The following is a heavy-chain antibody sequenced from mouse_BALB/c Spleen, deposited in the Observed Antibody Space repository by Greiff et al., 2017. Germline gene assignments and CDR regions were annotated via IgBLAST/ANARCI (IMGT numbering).Heavy chain of an antibody. CDR1: GFSLSTSGMG. Sequence: VKLMESGPGILQPSQTLSLTCSFSGFSLSTSGMGVSWIRQPSGKGLEWLAHIYWDDDKRYNPSLKSRLTISKDTSRNQVFLKITSVDTADTATYYCARRGGNYDWYFDVWGAGTTVTVSS. V-gene: IGHV8-12*01. J-gene: IGHJ1*01. CDR2: IYWDDDK. CDR3: ARRGGNYDWYFDV. D-gene: IGHD2-1*01.